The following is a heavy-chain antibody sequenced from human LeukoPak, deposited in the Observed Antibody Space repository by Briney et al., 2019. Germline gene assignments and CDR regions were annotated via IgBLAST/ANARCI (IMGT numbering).Heavy chain of an antibody. Sequence: GGSLRLSCATSGFTFSDYNMNWVRQVPGKGLESVSYMSRSGNIIYYADSVKGRFTISRDNAKNSLYLQMNSLRAEDTAVYYCARVRFRVDPIDYWGQGTLVTVSS. CDR1: GFTFSDYN. CDR3: ARVRFRVDPIDY. V-gene: IGHV3-48*04. CDR2: MSRSGNII. D-gene: IGHD3-3*01. J-gene: IGHJ4*02.